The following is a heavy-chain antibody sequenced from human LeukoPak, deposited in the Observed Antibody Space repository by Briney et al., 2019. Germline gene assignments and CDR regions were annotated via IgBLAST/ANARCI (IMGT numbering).Heavy chain of an antibody. J-gene: IGHJ6*03. CDR1: GDTFTSYY. CDR3: ARGGLVVVPAAILASYYMDV. V-gene: IGHV1-46*01. Sequence: ASVKVSCKESGDTFTSYYVRWVRQAPGQGLEWMGIINPGGGSTSYAQKLQGGVTMTRDMSTSTVYMELSSLRSEGTAVYYCARGGLVVVPAAILASYYMDVWGKETTVTVSS. D-gene: IGHD2-2*02. CDR2: INPGGGST.